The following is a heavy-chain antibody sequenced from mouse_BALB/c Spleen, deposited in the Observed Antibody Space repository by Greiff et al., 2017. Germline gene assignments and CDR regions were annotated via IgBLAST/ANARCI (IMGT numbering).Heavy chain of an antibody. CDR2: INPDSSTI. CDR3: ARERSYGNSFGY. J-gene: IGHJ3*01. D-gene: IGHD2-1*01. Sequence: EVKLVESGGGLVQPGGSLKLSCAASGFDFSRYWMSWVRQAPGKGLEWIGEINPDSSTINYTPSLKDKFIISRDNAKNTLYLQMSKVRSEDTALYYCARERSYGNSFGYWGQGTLVTVSA. V-gene: IGHV4-1*02. CDR1: GFDFSRYW.